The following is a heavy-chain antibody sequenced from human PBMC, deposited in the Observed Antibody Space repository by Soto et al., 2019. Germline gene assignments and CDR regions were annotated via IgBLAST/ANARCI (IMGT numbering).Heavy chain of an antibody. CDR1: VYNLKKNV. D-gene: IGHD3-10*01. J-gene: IGHJ6*02. V-gene: IGHV1-69*10. CDR2: TIPALGKT. Sequence: SVNVYCKTSVYNLKKNVFTLVRQAPGQGLEWMGGTIPALGKTHYIEKFQGRVTITVDDATRTVYMEVRDLTSEDTAIYYCARGPFRPSAMDGWGQGTTVTVSS. CDR3: ARGPFRPSAMDG.